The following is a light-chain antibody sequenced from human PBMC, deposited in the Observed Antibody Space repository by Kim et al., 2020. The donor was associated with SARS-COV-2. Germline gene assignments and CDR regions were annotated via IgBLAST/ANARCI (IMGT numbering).Light chain of an antibody. CDR2: NAS. CDR3: QQRNSWYC. J-gene: IGKJ2*03. Sequence: EIVLTQSPATLSLSPGERATLSCRASQSVRKYFAWYQQKPGQIPRLLIYNASTRATGVPARFSGSGSGTDFTLTISSVEPEDFAVYFCQQRNSWYCFGQGTRREI. CDR1: QSVRKY. V-gene: IGKV3-11*01.